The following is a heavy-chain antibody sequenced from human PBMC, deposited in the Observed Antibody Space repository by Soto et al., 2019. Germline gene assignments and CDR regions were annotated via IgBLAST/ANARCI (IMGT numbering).Heavy chain of an antibody. CDR2: ISYDGSNK. D-gene: IGHD6-19*01. CDR3: AKDIAVAGNPEIYYFDY. CDR1: GFTFSSYG. V-gene: IGHV3-30*18. J-gene: IGHJ4*02. Sequence: GGSLRLSCAASGFTFSSYGMHWVRQAPGKGLEWVAVISYDGSNKYYADSVKGRFTISRDNSKNTLYLQMNSLRAEDTAVYYCAKDIAVAGNPEIYYFDYWGQGTLVTVSS.